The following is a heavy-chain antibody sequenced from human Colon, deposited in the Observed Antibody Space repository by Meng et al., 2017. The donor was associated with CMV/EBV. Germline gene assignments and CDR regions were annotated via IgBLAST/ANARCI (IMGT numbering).Heavy chain of an antibody. CDR1: GFVFDDFH. V-gene: IGHV3-43*01. J-gene: IGHJ5*02. CDR2: ISYDERNT. D-gene: IGHD2-8*01. Sequence: GESLKISCVGSGFVFDDFHIHWVRQVPGKGLEWVADISYDERNTYYAASVKGRFTMSRDNSKRTVFLQMNDLRTEDSGTYYCAKDRGCDSLRCFAWWFHPWGQGTLVTVSS. CDR3: AKDRGCDSLRCFAWWFHP.